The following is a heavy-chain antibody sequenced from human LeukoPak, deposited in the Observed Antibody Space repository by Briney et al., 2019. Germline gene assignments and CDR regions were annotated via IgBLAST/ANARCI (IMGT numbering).Heavy chain of an antibody. CDR3: ARDEYGSGRGPR. D-gene: IGHD3-10*01. CDR2: IYYSGST. CDR1: GGSISSSSYY. J-gene: IGHJ4*02. Sequence: SETLSLTCTVSGGSISSSSYYWGWIRQPPGKGLEWIGSIYYSGSTYYNPSLKSRVTISVDTSKNQFSLKLSSVTAADTAVYYCARDEYGSGRGPRWGQGTLVTVSS. V-gene: IGHV4-39*07.